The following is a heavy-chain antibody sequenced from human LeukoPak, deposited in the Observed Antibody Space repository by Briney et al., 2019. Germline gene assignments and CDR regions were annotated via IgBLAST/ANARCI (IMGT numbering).Heavy chain of an antibody. V-gene: IGHV4-4*07. J-gene: IGHJ4*02. CDR1: GGSISSYY. CDR2: IYTSGST. CDR3: ARDSDYVWGSYRLDY. D-gene: IGHD3-16*02. Sequence: PSETLSLTCTVSGGSISSYYWSWIRQPAGKGLEWIGRIYTSGSTNYNPSLKSRVTMSVDTPKNQFSLKLSSVTAADTAVYYCARDSDYVWGSYRLDYWGQGTLVTVSS.